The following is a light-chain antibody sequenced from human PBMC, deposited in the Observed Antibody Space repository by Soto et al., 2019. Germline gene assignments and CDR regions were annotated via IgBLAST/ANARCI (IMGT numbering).Light chain of an antibody. V-gene: IGLV2-23*02. CDR1: SSDVGSYNL. CDR2: EVS. J-gene: IGLJ1*01. Sequence: QSVLTQPASVSGSPGQSITISCSGTSSDVGSYNLVSWYQQHPGQAPKLMIYEVSKRPSGLSNRFSGSKSGSTASLTISGLQAEDEADDYCCSYAGSSALYVFGTGTKVTVL. CDR3: CSYAGSSALYV.